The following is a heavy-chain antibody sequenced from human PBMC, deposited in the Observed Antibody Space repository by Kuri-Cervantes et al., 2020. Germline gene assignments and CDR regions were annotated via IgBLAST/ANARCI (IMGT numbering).Heavy chain of an antibody. CDR3: ARVSTLLWFGEFHLDAFDI. CDR1: GYTFTSYG. J-gene: IGHJ3*02. D-gene: IGHD3-10*01. CDR2: ISGYNGNT. Sequence: ASVKVSCKASGYTFTSYGVTWVRQAPGQGLEWMGWISGYNGNTNYAQNLQGRVTLTTDRFTSTAYMELSSLRSEDTAVYYCARVSTLLWFGEFHLDAFDIWGQGTMVTVSS. V-gene: IGHV1-18*01.